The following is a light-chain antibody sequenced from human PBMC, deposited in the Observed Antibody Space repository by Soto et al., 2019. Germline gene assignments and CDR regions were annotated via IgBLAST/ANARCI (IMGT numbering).Light chain of an antibody. CDR2: GAS. J-gene: IGKJ1*01. Sequence: EIVLTQSPGTLSLSPGERVTLSCRASQSVSSSYLAWYQQKPGQAPRLLIYGASTRATGIPDRFSGSGSGTDFTLTISRLEPEDFAVYYCQQYSTSLPGTFGQGTKVEIK. V-gene: IGKV3-20*01. CDR3: QQYSTSLPGT. CDR1: QSVSSSY.